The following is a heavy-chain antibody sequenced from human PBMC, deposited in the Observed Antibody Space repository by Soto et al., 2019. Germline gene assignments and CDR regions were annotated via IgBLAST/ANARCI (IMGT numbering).Heavy chain of an antibody. D-gene: IGHD3-22*01. Sequence: RGSLRLSCAASGFTFSDYYMSWIRQAPGKGLECVSYISGGGGSTIQYADSVKGRFTISRDNAKNSLYLQMNSLRVADTAVYYCTRVRGYYDSSGFDYWGQGTPVTV. J-gene: IGHJ4*02. V-gene: IGHV3-11*01. CDR3: TRVRGYYDSSGFDY. CDR2: ISGGGGSTI. CDR1: GFTFSDYY.